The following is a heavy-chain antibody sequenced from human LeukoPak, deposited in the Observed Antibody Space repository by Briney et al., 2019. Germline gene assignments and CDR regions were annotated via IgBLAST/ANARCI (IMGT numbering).Heavy chain of an antibody. Sequence: SETLSLTCTVSSGSISGYYWSWIRQSPGKGLEWIGYIYYSGSTNYNPSLKSRLTISVDTSKNQFSLKLSSVTAADTAVYYCAREGSGWYGFDFWGQGTLVTVSS. CDR3: AREGSGWYGFDF. CDR1: SGSISGYY. J-gene: IGHJ4*02. CDR2: IYYSGST. D-gene: IGHD6-19*01. V-gene: IGHV4-59*01.